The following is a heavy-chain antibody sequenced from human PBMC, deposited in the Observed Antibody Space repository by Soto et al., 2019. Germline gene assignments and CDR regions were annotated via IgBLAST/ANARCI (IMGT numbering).Heavy chain of an antibody. CDR1: GASIGTNNW. V-gene: IGHV4-4*02. D-gene: IGHD1-1*01. J-gene: IGHJ4*02. Sequence: PSETLSLTCAVSGASIGTNNWWSWARQPPGKGLEWIGEVYHSGTTNCNPSLKSRVTISIDKSKNQFSLTLTSMTAADTALYYCAVPRRGDFDSWSQGTLVTVS. CDR2: VYHSGTT. CDR3: AVPRRGDFDS.